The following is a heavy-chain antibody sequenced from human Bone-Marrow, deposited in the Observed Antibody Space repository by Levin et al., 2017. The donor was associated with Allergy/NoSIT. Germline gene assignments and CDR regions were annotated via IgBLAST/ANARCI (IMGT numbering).Heavy chain of an antibody. D-gene: IGHD3-10*01. CDR2: IYYRGTI. V-gene: IGHV4-59*01. CDR3: ARGDRNHGSGSYVY. Sequence: PGGSLRLSCTVSGGSISTNYWTWIRQPPGKRLEWLGYIYYRGTINYNPSLKSRVAVSIETTKKQFSLNLTSVTAADTAVYYCARGDRNHGSGSYVYWGQGTLVIVSS. CDR1: GGSISTNY. J-gene: IGHJ4*02.